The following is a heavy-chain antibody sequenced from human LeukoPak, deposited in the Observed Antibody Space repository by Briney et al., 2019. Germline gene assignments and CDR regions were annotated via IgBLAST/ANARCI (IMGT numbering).Heavy chain of an antibody. Sequence: AQTLSLTWTVAVGSITSYYSSCTRQPPGKGLEWIGYINYSGSTNYNRSNKSRVTMSVDTSKTQYTLKLSSVTDADTAMYYCAREGRQDYVYFDHWGQGSLVTVSA. CDR3: AREGRQDYVYFDH. D-gene: IGHD4-17*01. CDR1: VGSITSYY. V-gene: IGHV4-59*12. J-gene: IGHJ4*02. CDR2: INYSGST.